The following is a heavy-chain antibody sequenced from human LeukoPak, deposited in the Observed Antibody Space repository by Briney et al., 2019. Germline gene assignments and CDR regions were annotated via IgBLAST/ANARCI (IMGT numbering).Heavy chain of an antibody. D-gene: IGHD3-22*01. CDR3: ARYSRYCYDSSGYLNWFDP. Sequence: GSSLRLSCAASGFTFSSYAMHRVRQAPGKGLEWVAGILYEGSNKYYADSVKGRFTISRDDSKNTLYLQMNSLRSENTAVYYCARYSRYCYDSSGYLNWFDPWGQGTLVTVSS. J-gene: IGHJ5*02. CDR1: GFTFSSYA. V-gene: IGHV3-30*01. CDR2: ILYEGSNK.